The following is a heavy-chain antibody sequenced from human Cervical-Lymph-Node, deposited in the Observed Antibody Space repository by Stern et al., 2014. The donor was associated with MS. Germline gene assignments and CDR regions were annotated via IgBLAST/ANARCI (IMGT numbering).Heavy chain of an antibody. J-gene: IGHJ5*02. D-gene: IGHD2-21*02. Sequence: QVQLVESGSALKKPGASVKVSCKASGYNFTHYAMRWVRQAPGQGLEWMGWINTHTGAPTYAQGVPGRFAFSLATSLRPAYLELSSLKPEDTAIYYCARNIVAVTGGLWIDPWGQGTLVTVSS. CDR3: ARNIVAVTGGLWIDP. CDR2: INTHTGAP. V-gene: IGHV7-4-1*01. CDR1: GYNFTHYA.